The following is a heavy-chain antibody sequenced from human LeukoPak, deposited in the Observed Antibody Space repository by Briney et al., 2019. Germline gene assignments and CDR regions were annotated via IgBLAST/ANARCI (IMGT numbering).Heavy chain of an antibody. D-gene: IGHD6-6*01. J-gene: IGHJ4*02. CDR1: GGSFFSYN. CDR3: AREYSSTSGRHFDY. V-gene: IGHV4-4*07. Sequence: SETLSLTSTFSGGSFFSYNWTWIRKPPGKGLKLFGRIYSSGSTNYNPSLGSRVTISVDTSKNQYSLNLTSVTAADTDVYHCAREYSSTSGRHFDYWGQGILVTVPS. CDR2: IYSSGST.